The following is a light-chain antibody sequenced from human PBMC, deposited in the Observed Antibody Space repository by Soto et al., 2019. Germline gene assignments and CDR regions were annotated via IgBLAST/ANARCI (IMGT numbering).Light chain of an antibody. CDR2: EVN. CDR3: SSYAGSNNLV. CDR1: SSDVGGYNY. Sequence: QSALTQPPSASRSPGQSVTISCTGTSSDVGGYNYVSWYQQYPGKAPKLMIYEVNKRPSGVPDRFSGSKSGNTASLTVSGLQAEDEADYYCSSYAGSNNLVFGGGTKVTVL. J-gene: IGLJ2*01. V-gene: IGLV2-8*02.